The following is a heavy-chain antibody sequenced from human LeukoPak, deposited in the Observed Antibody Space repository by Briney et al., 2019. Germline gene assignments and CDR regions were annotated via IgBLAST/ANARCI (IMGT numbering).Heavy chain of an antibody. CDR3: ARESIIGTTVSYYFDY. CDR2: ISSSSTYI. V-gene: IGHV3-21*01. D-gene: IGHD1-20*01. Sequence: PGGSLRLSXAASGFTFGSYSMNWVRQTPGKGLEWLSSISSSSTYIYYADSVKGRFTISRDNAKNSLYLQMNSLRAEDTAVYYCARESIIGTTVSYYFDYWGQGTLVTVSS. CDR1: GFTFGSYS. J-gene: IGHJ4*02.